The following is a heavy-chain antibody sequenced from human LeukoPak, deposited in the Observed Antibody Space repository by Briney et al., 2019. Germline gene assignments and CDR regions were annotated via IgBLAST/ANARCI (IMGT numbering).Heavy chain of an antibody. CDR2: IYHSGST. V-gene: IGHV4-30-2*01. CDR1: GCSLRSGGYS. Sequence: PSETLSLTCAVSGCSLRSGGYSWGWIRQPPGKGPEWIGDIYHSGSTYYNPSLKSRVTISVDRSKNQFSLKLSSVTAADTAVYYCARGRGYCSGGSCYDHIFDYWGQGTLVTVSS. J-gene: IGHJ4*02. CDR3: ARGRGYCSGGSCYDHIFDY. D-gene: IGHD2-15*01.